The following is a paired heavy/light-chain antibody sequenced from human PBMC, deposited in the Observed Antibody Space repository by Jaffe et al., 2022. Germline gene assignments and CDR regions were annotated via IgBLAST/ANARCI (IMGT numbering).Light chain of an antibody. V-gene: IGKV1-39*01. Sequence: DIQMSQSPSSLSASVGDTVTISCRATQNITTYLNWYHQKPGKAPTLLVAVASNLQSGVPSRFTGSGSGTDFTLTISSLQPEDFATYYCQQSYTSPFTFGPGTKVGVK. CDR2: VAS. CDR3: QQSYTSPFT. J-gene: IGKJ3*01. CDR1: QNITTY.
Heavy chain of an antibody. J-gene: IGHJ4*02. CDR1: GGTVISSSW. Sequence: QVQLQESGPGLVKPSETLSLTCAVSGGTVISSSWWTWVRQSPGKGLEYIGEIYHSGAATYNPSLKSRVTISVDKSKNQFSLRMKSLTAADTAVYYCARVRYDFGEGHKIDKWGQGTLVIVSS. V-gene: IGHV4-4*02. CDR3: ARVRYDFGEGHKIDK. D-gene: IGHD4-17*01. CDR2: IYHSGAA.